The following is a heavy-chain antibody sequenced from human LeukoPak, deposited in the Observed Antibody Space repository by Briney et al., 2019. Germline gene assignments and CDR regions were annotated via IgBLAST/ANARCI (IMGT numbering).Heavy chain of an antibody. J-gene: IGHJ4*02. CDR1: GGTFSSYA. V-gene: IGHV1-69*01. Sequence: ASVKVSCKASGGTFSSYAISWVRQAPGQGLEWMGGIIPIFGTANYAQKFQGRVTITADESTSTAYMELSSLRSEDTAVYYCARGIAAVGNYFDYWGQGTLVTVSS. D-gene: IGHD6-13*01. CDR2: IIPIFGTA. CDR3: ARGIAAVGNYFDY.